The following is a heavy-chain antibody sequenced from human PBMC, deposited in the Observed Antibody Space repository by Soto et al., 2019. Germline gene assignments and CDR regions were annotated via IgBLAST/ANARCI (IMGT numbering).Heavy chain of an antibody. V-gene: IGHV3-53*01. D-gene: IGHD3-10*01. CDR2: IYSGGNS. CDR3: ARLGPYGSETYSFRYNWFDP. CDR1: GFTFSSYS. Sequence: GGSLRLSCAASGFTFSSYSMNWVRQAPGKGLDWVSVIYSGGNSYYAVSVQGRFTISRDNSKNTVYLQMNSLRGEDTAIYYCARLGPYGSETYSFRYNWFDPWGQGTLVTV. J-gene: IGHJ5*02.